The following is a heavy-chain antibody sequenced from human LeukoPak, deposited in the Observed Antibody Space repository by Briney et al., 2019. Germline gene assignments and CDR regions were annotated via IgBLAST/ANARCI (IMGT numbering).Heavy chain of an antibody. J-gene: IGHJ4*02. CDR3: AKDRELLPFDY. CDR1: GFTFSSYS. CDR2: ISSSSSYI. V-gene: IGHV3-21*01. D-gene: IGHD1-26*01. Sequence: GGSLRLSCAASGFTFSSYSMNWVRQAPGKGLEWVSSISSSSSYIYYADSVKGRFTISRDNSKNTLYLQMNSLRAEDTAVYYCAKDRELLPFDYWGQGTLVTVSS.